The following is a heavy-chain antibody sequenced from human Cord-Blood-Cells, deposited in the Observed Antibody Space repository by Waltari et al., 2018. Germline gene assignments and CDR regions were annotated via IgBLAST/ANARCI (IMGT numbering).Heavy chain of an antibody. Sequence: QLQLQESGPGLVKPSETLSLTCTVSGGSISSSSYYWGWIRQPPGKGLEWIGSFYYSGSPYYNPSLKSRVTISVDTSKNQFSLKLSSVTAADTAVYYCARLQQQLVLYWYFDLWGRGTLVTVSS. CDR1: GGSISSSSYY. J-gene: IGHJ2*01. CDR3: ARLQQQLVLYWYFDL. CDR2: FYYSGSP. D-gene: IGHD6-13*01. V-gene: IGHV4-39*01.